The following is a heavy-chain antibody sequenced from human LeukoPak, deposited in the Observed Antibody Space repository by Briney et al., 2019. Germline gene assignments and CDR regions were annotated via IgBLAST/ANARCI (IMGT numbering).Heavy chain of an antibody. CDR1: GFTFSSYG. J-gene: IGHJ4*02. CDR3: AKPQGLGISAPFDY. D-gene: IGHD5-12*01. V-gene: IGHV3-30*18. CDR2: ISYDGSNK. Sequence: GGSLRLFCAASGFTFSSYGMHWVRQAPGKGLEWVAVISYDGSNKYYADSVKGRFTISRDNSKNTLYLQMNSLRAEDTAVYYCAKPQGLGISAPFDYWGQGTLVTVSS.